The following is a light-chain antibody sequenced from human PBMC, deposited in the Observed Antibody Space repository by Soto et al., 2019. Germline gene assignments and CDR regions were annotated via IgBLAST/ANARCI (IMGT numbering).Light chain of an antibody. V-gene: IGKV1-39*01. J-gene: IGKJ1*01. CDR2: AAT. CDR1: QSISAH. Sequence: DIQMTQSPSSLSASVGDRVTITCRASQSISAHLNWYQQKPGKAPKVLIYAATNLESGVPSRFSGSGSGTEFTLTISSLQPEDFAPYYCQQGYTTPGTFGQGNKVE. CDR3: QQGYTTPGT.